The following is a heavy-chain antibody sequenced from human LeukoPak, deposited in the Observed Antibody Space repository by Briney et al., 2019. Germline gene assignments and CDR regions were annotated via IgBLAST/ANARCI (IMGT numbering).Heavy chain of an antibody. CDR1: GGSISSGGYY. D-gene: IGHD4-17*01. V-gene: IGHV4-31*03. J-gene: IGHJ4*02. CDR3: ARESGGDYRQFDY. Sequence: PSQTLSLTRTVSGGSISSGGYYWSWIRQHPGKGLEWIGYIYYSGSTYYNPSLKSRVTISVDTSKNQFSLKLSSVTAADTAVYYCARESGGDYRQFDYWGQGTLVTVSS. CDR2: IYYSGST.